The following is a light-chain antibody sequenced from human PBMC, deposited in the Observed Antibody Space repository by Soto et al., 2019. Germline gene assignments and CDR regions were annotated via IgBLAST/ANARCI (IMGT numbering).Light chain of an antibody. CDR3: QQYSSSRT. CDR2: AAS. CDR1: KSIGNW. J-gene: IGKJ1*01. V-gene: IGKV1-5*01. Sequence: DVQLTQAPPTLSASVGDRVTITCRASKSIGNWLAWYQQKPGKAPKLLIYAASTLQSGVPSRFSGSGSGTDFTLTSTRLEPEDFAVYYCQQYSSSRTFGQGTKVDIK.